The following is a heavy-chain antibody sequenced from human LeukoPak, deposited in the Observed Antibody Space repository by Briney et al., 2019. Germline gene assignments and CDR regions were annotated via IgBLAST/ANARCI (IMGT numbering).Heavy chain of an antibody. D-gene: IGHD3-9*01. CDR3: ARHFDYPNAFDI. CDR1: GGSFSGYY. Sequence: SETLSLTCAVYGGSFSGYYWSWLRQSPGKGLEYIGEVNYRGDGNYNPSLNSRASISIDTSKKQFSLRLTSVTAADTAMYYCARHFDYPNAFDIWGQGTMVTVSS. J-gene: IGHJ3*02. V-gene: IGHV4-34*01. CDR2: VNYRGDG.